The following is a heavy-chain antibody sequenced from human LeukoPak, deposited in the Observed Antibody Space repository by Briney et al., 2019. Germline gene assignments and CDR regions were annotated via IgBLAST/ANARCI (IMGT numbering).Heavy chain of an antibody. CDR1: GGSVSSTTYY. CDR2: INYSGST. CDR3: ARDPYGSGIFDY. D-gene: IGHD3-10*01. V-gene: IGHV4-39*07. Sequence: SETLSLTCTVSGGSVSSTTYYWSWIRQPPGKGLEWIASINYSGSTYYNPSLKGRVTISVDTSENQFSLKLSSVTAADTAIYYCARDPYGSGIFDYWGQGALVTVSS. J-gene: IGHJ4*02.